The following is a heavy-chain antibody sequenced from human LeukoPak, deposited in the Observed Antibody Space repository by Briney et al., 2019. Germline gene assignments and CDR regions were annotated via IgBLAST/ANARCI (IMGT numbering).Heavy chain of an antibody. CDR2: INPSGGST. J-gene: IGHJ5*02. CDR3: AREGYYDSSGYSGHNWFDP. V-gene: IGHV1-46*01. Sequence: ASVKVSCKASGYTFTSYYMHWVRQAPGQGLEWMGIINPSGGSTSYAQKFHGRVTMTRDTSTSTVYMELSSLRSEDTAVYYCAREGYYDSSGYSGHNWFDPWGQGTLVTVSS. D-gene: IGHD3-22*01. CDR1: GYTFTSYY.